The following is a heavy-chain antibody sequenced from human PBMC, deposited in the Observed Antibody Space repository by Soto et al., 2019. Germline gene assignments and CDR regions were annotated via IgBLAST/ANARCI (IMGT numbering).Heavy chain of an antibody. V-gene: IGHV3-30-3*01. CDR1: GFTFSSYA. CDR3: AREGPNYYGSGSYAFDI. D-gene: IGHD3-10*01. Sequence: GESRRLSCAASGFTFSSYAMHWVRQAPGKGLEWVAVISYDGSNKYYADSVKGRFTISRDNSKNTLYLQMNSLRAEDTAVYYCAREGPNYYGSGSYAFDIWGQGTMVTVSS. J-gene: IGHJ3*02. CDR2: ISYDGSNK.